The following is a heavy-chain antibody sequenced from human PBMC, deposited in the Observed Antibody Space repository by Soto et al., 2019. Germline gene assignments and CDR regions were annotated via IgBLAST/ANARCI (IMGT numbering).Heavy chain of an antibody. J-gene: IGHJ4*02. Sequence: QVQLVESGGGVVQPGRSLRLSCAASGFTFSSYAMHWVRQAPGKRLEWVAVISYDGSNKYYADSVKGRFTISRDNSKNTLYLQMNSLRAEDTAVYYCARGGVYYGSGSYWAIDYWGQGTLVTVSS. CDR2: ISYDGSNK. CDR1: GFTFSSYA. V-gene: IGHV3-30-3*01. CDR3: ARGGVYYGSGSYWAIDY. D-gene: IGHD3-10*01.